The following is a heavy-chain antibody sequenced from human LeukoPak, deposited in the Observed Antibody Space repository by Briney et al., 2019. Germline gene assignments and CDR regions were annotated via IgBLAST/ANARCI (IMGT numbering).Heavy chain of an antibody. J-gene: IGHJ6*03. CDR3: ARGAAVTTDYYYYYMDV. CDR1: GFTFSSYW. V-gene: IGHV3-7*01. CDR2: IKQDGSEK. D-gene: IGHD4-17*01. Sequence: GGSLRLSCAASGFTFSSYWMSWVRQAPGKGLEWVANIKQDGSEKYYVDSVKGRFTISRDNAKNSLYLQMNSLRAEDTAVYYCARGAAVTTDYYYYYMDVWGKGTTVTVSS.